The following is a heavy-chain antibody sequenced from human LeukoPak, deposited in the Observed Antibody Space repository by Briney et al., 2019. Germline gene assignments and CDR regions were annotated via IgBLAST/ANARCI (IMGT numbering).Heavy chain of an antibody. CDR3: ARARVPAAIRGIDAFDI. Sequence: PGGSLRLSCATSGFTFSNYYMNWVRQAPGKGLECVSYISGSSSIMYFADSVKGRFTISRDNAKNSLYLQMNSLRAEDTAVYYCARARVPAAIRGIDAFDIWGQGTMVTVSS. D-gene: IGHD2-2*02. CDR2: ISGSSSIM. J-gene: IGHJ3*02. CDR1: GFTFSNYY. V-gene: IGHV3-48*01.